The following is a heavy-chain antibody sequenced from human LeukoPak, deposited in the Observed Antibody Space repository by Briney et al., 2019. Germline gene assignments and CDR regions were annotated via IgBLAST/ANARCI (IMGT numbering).Heavy chain of an antibody. CDR1: GYTFTGYY. CDR2: INPKSGGT. J-gene: IGHJ5*02. V-gene: IGHV1-2*02. CDR3: ARGVVGATTGETWFDP. D-gene: IGHD1-26*01. Sequence: GASVTVSCKASGYTFTGYYMHWVRQAPGQGLEWMGWINPKSGGTNYAQKFQGRVTINRDTSISTAYMELSRLRSDATAVYYCARGVVGATTGETWFDPWGQGTLVTVSS.